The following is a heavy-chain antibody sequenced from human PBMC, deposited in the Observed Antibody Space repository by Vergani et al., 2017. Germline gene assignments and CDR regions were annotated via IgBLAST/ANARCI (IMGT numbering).Heavy chain of an antibody. J-gene: IGHJ6*03. Sequence: EVQLVESGGGLVQPGRSLRLSCAASGFTFDDYAMHWVRQAPGKGLEWVSGISWNSGSIGYADSVKGRFTISRDNAKNSLYLQMNSLRAEDTALYYCAKGRGRFSSSYMDVWGKGP. CDR3: AKGRGRFSSSYMDV. V-gene: IGHV3-9*01. CDR1: GFTFDDYA. D-gene: IGHD3-3*01. CDR2: ISWNSGSI.